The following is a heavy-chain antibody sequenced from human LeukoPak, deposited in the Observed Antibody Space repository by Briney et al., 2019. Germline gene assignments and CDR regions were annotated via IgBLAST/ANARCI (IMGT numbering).Heavy chain of an antibody. CDR1: GGSISSSSAY. J-gene: IGHJ4*02. CDR2: IYYSKNT. CDR3: VCPRGFSYGYFDY. V-gene: IGHV4-39*01. D-gene: IGHD5-18*01. Sequence: PSETLSLTCTVSGGSISSSSAYWGWIRQPPGKGLEWIGSIYYSKNTYYNPSLKSRVTISADTSKNQFPLTLGSVSATDTAVYYCVCPRGFSYGYFDYWGQGTLVTVSS.